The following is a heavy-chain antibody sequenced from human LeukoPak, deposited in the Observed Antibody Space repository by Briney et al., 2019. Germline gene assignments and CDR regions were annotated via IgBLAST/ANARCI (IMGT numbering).Heavy chain of an antibody. D-gene: IGHD3-10*01. J-gene: IGHJ6*02. V-gene: IGHV3-30*02. CDR1: GFTFSRYG. CDR2: IWYDGSNK. CDR3: ARGLHYYYYGMDV. Sequence: GGSLRLSCVASGFTFSRYGMHWVRQAPGKGLEWVAIIWYDGSNKYYADSVKGRFTISRDNSKNTLYLQMNSLRAEDTAVYYCARGLHYYYYGMDVWGQGTTVTVSS.